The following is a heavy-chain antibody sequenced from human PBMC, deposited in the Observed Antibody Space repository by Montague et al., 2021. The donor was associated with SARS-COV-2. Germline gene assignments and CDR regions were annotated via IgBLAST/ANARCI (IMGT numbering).Heavy chain of an antibody. V-gene: IGHV4-38-2*02. J-gene: IGHJ3*02. CDR2: IYHSGTT. CDR3: VREKAGGLRNVFDI. Sequence: SETLSLTCTVSGFSIGSGDYWGWIRQPPGKGLEWIGSIYHSGTTXXNPXXXSRLTMSIDTSKNQFSLRLTSVTAADTAVFFCVREKAGGLRNVFDIWGQGTTVTVSS. CDR1: GFSIGSGDY.